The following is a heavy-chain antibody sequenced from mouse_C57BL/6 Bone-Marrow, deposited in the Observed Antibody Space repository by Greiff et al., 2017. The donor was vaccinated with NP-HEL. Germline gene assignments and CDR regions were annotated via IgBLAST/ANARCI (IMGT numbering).Heavy chain of an antibody. D-gene: IGHD1-1*01. CDR1: GYTFTDYE. CDR3: TRLTTVVGYYFDD. V-gene: IGHV1-15*01. J-gene: IGHJ2*01. Sequence: QVQLQQSGAELVRPGASVTLSCKASGYTFTDYEMHWVKQTPVHGLEWIGAIDPETGGTAYIQKFKGKAILTADKSSSTAYMVLRSLTSEDSAVYYWTRLTTVVGYYFDDWGQGTTLTVAS. CDR2: IDPETGGT.